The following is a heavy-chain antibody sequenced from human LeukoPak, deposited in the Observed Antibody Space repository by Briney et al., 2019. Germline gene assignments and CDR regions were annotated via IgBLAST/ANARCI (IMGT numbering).Heavy chain of an antibody. CDR1: GFTVSSNY. CDR2: IYSGGST. CDR3: AREGLYSGSASSDLDY. D-gene: IGHD3-10*01. J-gene: IGHJ4*02. Sequence: GGSLRLSCAASGFTVSSNYMSWVRQAPGKGLEWVSVIYSGGSTYYADSVKGRFTISRDNSKNTLYLQMNSLRAEDTAVYYCAREGLYSGSASSDLDYWGQGTLVTVSS. V-gene: IGHV3-66*01.